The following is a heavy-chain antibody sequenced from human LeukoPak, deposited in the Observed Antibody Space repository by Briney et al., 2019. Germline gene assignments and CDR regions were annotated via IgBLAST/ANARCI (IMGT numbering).Heavy chain of an antibody. D-gene: IGHD2-2*01. Sequence: GGSLRLSCAASGFTFSSYAMSWVRRAPGKGLEWVSAISGSGGSTYYADSVKGRFTISRDNSKNTLYLQMNSLRAEDTAVYYCAKEEYCSSTTCLDYWGQGTLVTVSS. J-gene: IGHJ4*02. CDR2: ISGSGGST. CDR1: GFTFSSYA. CDR3: AKEEYCSSTTCLDY. V-gene: IGHV3-23*01.